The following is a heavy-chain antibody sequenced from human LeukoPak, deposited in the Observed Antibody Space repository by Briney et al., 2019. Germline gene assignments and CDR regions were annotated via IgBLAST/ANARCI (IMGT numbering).Heavy chain of an antibody. CDR2: IWSDGSNK. Sequence: PGGSLRLSCAASGFTFSTSGMHWVRQAPGKGLEWVAVIWSDGSNKYYADSEKGRFTISRDNSKNTLYLQMNSLRAEDTAVYYCARDLGQQPLAPLSYWGQGTLVTVSS. D-gene: IGHD6-13*01. CDR3: ARDLGQQPLAPLSY. J-gene: IGHJ4*02. V-gene: IGHV3-33*01. CDR1: GFTFSTSG.